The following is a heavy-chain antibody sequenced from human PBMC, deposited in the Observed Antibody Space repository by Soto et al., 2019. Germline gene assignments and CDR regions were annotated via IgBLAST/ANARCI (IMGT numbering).Heavy chain of an antibody. CDR3: AKDARRTGLLGQWVG. CDR2: ISDSGISI. V-gene: IGHV3-23*01. J-gene: IGHJ4*02. Sequence: EEQLLESGGGLIQPGGSLRLSCAASGFAFYNYAMAWVRQAPGKGLEWVSGISDSGISIYYTDSVKGRFTISRDNSKNTVLLQMDSLRGEDTALYYCAKDARRTGLLGQWVGWGQGTLVTVSS. D-gene: IGHD1-26*01. CDR1: GFAFYNYA.